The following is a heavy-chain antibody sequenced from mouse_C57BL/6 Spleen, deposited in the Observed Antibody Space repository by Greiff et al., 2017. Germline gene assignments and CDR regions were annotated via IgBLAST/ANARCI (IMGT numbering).Heavy chain of an antibody. CDR2: INPSSGYT. J-gene: IGHJ4*01. CDR1: GYTFTSYT. D-gene: IGHD2-4*01. CDR3: ARPYDYDGGYAMDD. Sequence: VQLQQSGAELARPGASVKMSCKASGYTFTSYTMHWVKQRPGQGLEWIGYINPSSGYTKSNQKFKDKATLTADKSSSTAYMQLSSLTSEDSAVYYCARPYDYDGGYAMDDWGQGTSVTVSS. V-gene: IGHV1-4*01.